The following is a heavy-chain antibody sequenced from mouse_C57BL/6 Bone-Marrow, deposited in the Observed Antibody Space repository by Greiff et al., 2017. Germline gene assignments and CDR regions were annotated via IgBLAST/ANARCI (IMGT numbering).Heavy chain of an antibody. J-gene: IGHJ4*01. V-gene: IGHV5-12*01. CDR3: ARRDYSNYLYAMDY. CDR1: GFTFSDYY. D-gene: IGHD2-5*01. Sequence: EVKLMESGGGLVQPGGSLKLSCAASGFTFSDYYMYWVRQTPEKRLEWVAYISNGGGSTYYPDTVKGRFTISRDNAKNTLYLQMSRLKSEDTAMYYCARRDYSNYLYAMDYWGQGTSVTVSS. CDR2: ISNGGGST.